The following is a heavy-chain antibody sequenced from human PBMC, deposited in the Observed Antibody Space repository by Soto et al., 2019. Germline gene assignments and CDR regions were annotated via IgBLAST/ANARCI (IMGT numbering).Heavy chain of an antibody. Sequence: SETLSLTCAVSGGSISRGGYSWSWIRQPPGKGLEWIGYIYHSGSTYYNPSLKSRVTISVDRSKNQFSLKLSSVTAADTAVYYGAGFRTGTTIFCDYWGQGTLVTVSS. D-gene: IGHD1-1*01. CDR2: IYHSGST. J-gene: IGHJ4*02. CDR3: AGFRTGTTIFCDY. CDR1: GGSISRGGYS. V-gene: IGHV4-30-2*01.